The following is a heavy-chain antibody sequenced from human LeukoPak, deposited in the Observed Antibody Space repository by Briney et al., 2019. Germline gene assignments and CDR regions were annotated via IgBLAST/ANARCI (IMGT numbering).Heavy chain of an antibody. CDR1: GFNVGTNY. V-gene: IGHV3-53*01. CDR2: IYSGDNS. Sequence: PGGSLRLSCTLFGFNVGTNYMTWVRQAPGKGLEWVSVIYSGDNSYYADPVKGRFTISRDNSKNTLYLQINSLRAEDTGVYFCVGVRYSYGFSDYWGQGTLVTVSS. CDR3: VGVRYSYGFSDY. J-gene: IGHJ4*02. D-gene: IGHD5-18*01.